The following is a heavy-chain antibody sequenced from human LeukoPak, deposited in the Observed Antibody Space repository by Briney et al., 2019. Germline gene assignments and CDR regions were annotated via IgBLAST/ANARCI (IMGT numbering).Heavy chain of an antibody. CDR1: GFTFSSNA. J-gene: IGHJ4*02. CDR2: ISGIGDRT. V-gene: IGHV3-23*01. CDR3: AKASSGWYTFEY. D-gene: IGHD6-19*01. Sequence: GGSLRLSCAASGFTFSSNAMSWVRQAPGKGLEWVSTISGIGDRTFYADSVKGRFTISRDNSKNTLYLQMNSLRAEDTAVYYCAKASSGWYTFEYWGQGTLVTVSS.